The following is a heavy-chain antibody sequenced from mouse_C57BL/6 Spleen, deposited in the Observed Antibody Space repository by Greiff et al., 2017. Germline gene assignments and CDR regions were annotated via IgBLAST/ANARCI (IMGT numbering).Heavy chain of an antibody. V-gene: IGHV1-85*01. CDR3: ARSVYYGSSYTWFAY. D-gene: IGHD1-1*01. Sequence: LQESGPELVKPGASVKLSCKASGYTFTSYDINWVKQRPGQGLEWIGWIYPRDGSTKYNEKFKGKATLTVDTSSSTAYMELHSLTSEDSAVYFCARSVYYGSSYTWFAYWGQGTLVTVSA. CDR1: GYTFTSYD. CDR2: IYPRDGST. J-gene: IGHJ3*01.